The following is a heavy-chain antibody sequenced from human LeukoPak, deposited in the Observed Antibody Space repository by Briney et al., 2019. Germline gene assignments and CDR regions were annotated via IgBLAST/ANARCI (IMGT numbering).Heavy chain of an antibody. Sequence: GGSLRLSCAASGFTFSSYSMNWVRQAPGKGLEWVSYISSSGSTIYYADSVKGRFTISRDNAKKSLYLQMNSLRAEDTAVYYCAGIYSGYDPDYWGQGTLVTVSS. CDR3: AGIYSGYDPDY. CDR1: GFTFSSYS. J-gene: IGHJ4*02. D-gene: IGHD5-12*01. CDR2: ISSSGSTI. V-gene: IGHV3-48*04.